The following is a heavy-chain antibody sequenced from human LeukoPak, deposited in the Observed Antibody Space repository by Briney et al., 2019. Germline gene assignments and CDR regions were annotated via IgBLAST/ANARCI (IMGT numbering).Heavy chain of an antibody. CDR3: ARGVGAYYMDV. J-gene: IGHJ6*03. V-gene: IGHV4-61*02. Sequence: KPSETLSLTCTVSGNSISSGDNYWSWIRQPAGKGLEWIGRINTSGTTNYNPSLKSRVTMSIDTSKNQFSLKLSSVTAADTAVYYCARGVGAYYMDVWGKGTTVTISS. CDR1: GNSISSGDNY. CDR2: INTSGTT. D-gene: IGHD1-26*01.